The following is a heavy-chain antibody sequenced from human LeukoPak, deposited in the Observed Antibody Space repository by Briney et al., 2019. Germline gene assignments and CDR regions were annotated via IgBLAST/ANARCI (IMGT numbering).Heavy chain of an antibody. V-gene: IGHV3-33*01. J-gene: IGHJ4*02. CDR2: MWYDGSNK. D-gene: IGHD2-8*01. CDR1: GFTFASCY. CDR3: ARDRGRIYYYSVLAH. Sequence: GGSLSLTKASSGFTFASCYIHLVRQAPGKGLGWMAVMWYDGSNKYYADSVKGRFTISRDNSKNTLYLQMNSLRAEDTAVYYCARDRGRIYYYSVLAHWGQGNLVTVSS.